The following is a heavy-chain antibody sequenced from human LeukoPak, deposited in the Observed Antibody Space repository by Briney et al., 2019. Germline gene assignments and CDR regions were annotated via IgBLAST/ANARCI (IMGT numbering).Heavy chain of an antibody. Sequence: GASVKVSCKVSGYTLTELSMHWVRQAPGKGLEWMGGFDPEDGETIYAQKFQGRVTMTEDTSTDTAYMELRSLRSDDTAVYYCARGGHYYDILAGYYNPFDYWGQGTLVTVSS. J-gene: IGHJ4*02. CDR3: ARGGHYYDILAGYYNPFDY. CDR1: GYTLTELS. D-gene: IGHD3-9*01. CDR2: FDPEDGET. V-gene: IGHV1-24*01.